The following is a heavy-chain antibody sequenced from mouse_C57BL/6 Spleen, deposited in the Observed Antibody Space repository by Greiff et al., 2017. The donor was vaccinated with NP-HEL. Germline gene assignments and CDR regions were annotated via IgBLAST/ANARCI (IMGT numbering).Heavy chain of an antibody. CDR2: IYPRSGNT. J-gene: IGHJ2*01. CDR1: GYTFTSYG. CDR3: ARYYGSSYEDYFDY. Sequence: QVQLQQSGAELARPGASVKLSCKASGYTFTSYGISWVKQRTGQGLEWIGEIYPRSGNTYYNEKFKDKATLTADKSSSTAYMELRSLTSEDSAVYFCARYYGSSYEDYFDYWAQGTTLTVSS. D-gene: IGHD1-1*01. V-gene: IGHV1-81*01.